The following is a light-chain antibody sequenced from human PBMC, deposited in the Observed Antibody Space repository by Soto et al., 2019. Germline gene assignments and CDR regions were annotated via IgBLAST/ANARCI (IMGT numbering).Light chain of an antibody. Sequence: DIVMTHSPDSLAVSXGEGAXXXXXXXRRXXYSSNNKNYLAWYQQKPGQPPKLLIYWASTRESGVPDRFSGSGSGTDFTLTISSLQAEDVAVYYCQQYYSIPLTFGGGTKVDIK. CDR3: QQYYSIPLT. CDR2: WAS. V-gene: IGKV4-1*01. J-gene: IGKJ4*01. CDR1: RRXXYSSNNKNY.